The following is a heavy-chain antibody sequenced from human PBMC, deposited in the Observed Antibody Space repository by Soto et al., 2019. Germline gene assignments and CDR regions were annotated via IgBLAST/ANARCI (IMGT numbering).Heavy chain of an antibody. V-gene: IGHV4-39*01. Sequence: PSETLSLTCTVSGGSISSSSYYWGWIRQPPGKGLEWIGSIYYSGSTYYNPSLKSRVTISVDTSKNQFSLKLSSVTAADTAVYYCAASSSGWYGYYYYGMDVWGQGTTVTVSS. J-gene: IGHJ6*02. CDR2: IYYSGST. D-gene: IGHD6-19*01. CDR3: AASSSGWYGYYYYGMDV. CDR1: GGSISSSSYY.